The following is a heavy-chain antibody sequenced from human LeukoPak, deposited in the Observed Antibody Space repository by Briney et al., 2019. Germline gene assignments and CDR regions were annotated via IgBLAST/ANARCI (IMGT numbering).Heavy chain of an antibody. V-gene: IGHV4-39*01. Sequence: PSETLSLTCTVSGGSISSSSYSWGWISQPPGKGLEWIGSIYYSGSTYYNPSLKSRVTISVDTSKNQFSLKLSSVTAADTAVYYCARQRMEQQLREKVNWFDPWGQGTLVTVSS. CDR3: ARQRMEQQLREKVNWFDP. CDR1: GGSISSSSYS. D-gene: IGHD6-13*01. CDR2: IYYSGST. J-gene: IGHJ5*02.